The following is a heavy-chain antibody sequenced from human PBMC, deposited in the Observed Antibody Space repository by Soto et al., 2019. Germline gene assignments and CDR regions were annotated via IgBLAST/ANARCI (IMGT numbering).Heavy chain of an antibody. J-gene: IGHJ4*02. D-gene: IGHD6-6*01. CDR2: IYYTGST. V-gene: IGHV4-59*12. Sequence: QVQLQESGPGLVKPSETLSLTCTVFGGSIRPYYWSWIRQPPGKELEWIGYIYYTGSTNYSPSLKSRVTMSLDTSKNLLSLKLNSVTAADTAVYYCARGSPLSSSFPRDYWGQGSLVAVSS. CDR1: GGSIRPYY. CDR3: ARGSPLSSSFPRDY.